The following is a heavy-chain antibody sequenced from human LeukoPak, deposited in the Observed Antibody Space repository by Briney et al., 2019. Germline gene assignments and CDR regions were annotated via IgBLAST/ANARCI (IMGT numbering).Heavy chain of an antibody. CDR2: ISYSGDTI. V-gene: IGHV3-11*04. D-gene: IGHD2-21*02. J-gene: IGHJ4*02. CDR3: ASGLLAYCGGACYN. CDR1: GFTFSDYY. Sequence: GGSLRLSCAASGFTFSDYYMSWIRQAPGKGLEWVSYISYSGDTIYYTDSVKGRFTISRDNAKNSLYLLMNSLRAEDTAVYYCASGLLAYCGGACYNGGQGTLVTVSS.